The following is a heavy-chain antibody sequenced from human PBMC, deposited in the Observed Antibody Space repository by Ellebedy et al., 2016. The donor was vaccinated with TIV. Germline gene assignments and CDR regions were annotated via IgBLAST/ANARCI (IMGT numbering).Heavy chain of an antibody. CDR1: GGSISSYY. J-gene: IGHJ6*02. V-gene: IGHV4-59*01. Sequence: GSLRLXXTVSGGSISSYYWSWIRQPPGKGLEWIGYIYYSGSTNYNPSLKSRVTISVDTSKNQFSLKLSSVTAADTAVYYCARDTQYGMDVWGQGTTVTVSS. CDR2: IYYSGST. CDR3: ARDTQYGMDV.